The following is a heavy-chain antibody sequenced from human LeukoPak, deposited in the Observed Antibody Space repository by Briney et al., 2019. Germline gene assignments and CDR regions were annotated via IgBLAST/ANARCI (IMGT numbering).Heavy chain of an antibody. Sequence: ASVKVSCKVSGYTLTELSMHWVRQAPGKGLEWMGGFDPEDGETIYAQKFQGRVTMTEDTSTDTAYMELSSLRSEDTAVYYCATGPHYYGSGSYYKNYMDVWGKGTTVTVSS. CDR1: GYTLTELS. CDR3: ATGPHYYGSGSYYKNYMDV. CDR2: FDPEDGET. J-gene: IGHJ6*03. V-gene: IGHV1-24*01. D-gene: IGHD3-10*01.